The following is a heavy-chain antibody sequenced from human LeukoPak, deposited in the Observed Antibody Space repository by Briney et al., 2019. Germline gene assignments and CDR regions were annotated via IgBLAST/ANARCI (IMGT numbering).Heavy chain of an antibody. CDR2: ISASVGNT. CDR1: GFTFSSYA. CDR3: AKVAGVDNYYYMDV. D-gene: IGHD2-15*01. J-gene: IGHJ6*03. V-gene: IGHV3-23*01. Sequence: GGSLRLSCAASGFTFSSYAMNWVRQAPGKGLEWVSSISASVGNTYYADFVKGRITISRDNSKNTLYLQMNSQRVDDTTVYYCAKVAGVDNYYYMDVWGKGTTVTVSS.